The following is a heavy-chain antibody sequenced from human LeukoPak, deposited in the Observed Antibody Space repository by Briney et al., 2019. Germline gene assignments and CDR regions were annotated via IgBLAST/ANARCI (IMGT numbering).Heavy chain of an antibody. CDR1: GFTFSTYS. J-gene: IGHJ4*02. V-gene: IGHV3-21*01. CDR3: ARDRAIAVAGNNFDY. D-gene: IGHD6-19*01. Sequence: GESLRLSCAASGFTFSTYSMNWVRQAPGKGLEWVSSISGSSSYMYYADSVKGRFTIARDNAKNSLYLQMDSVRAEDSAVYYCARDRAIAVAGNNFDYWGQGTLVIVSS. CDR2: ISGSSSYM.